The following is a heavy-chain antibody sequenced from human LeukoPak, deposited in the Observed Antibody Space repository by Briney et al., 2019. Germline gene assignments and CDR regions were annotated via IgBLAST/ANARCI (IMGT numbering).Heavy chain of an antibody. CDR3: AREAAAGTSFDY. J-gene: IGHJ4*02. V-gene: IGHV1-69*13. D-gene: IGHD6-13*01. CDR1: GGTFISYA. Sequence: SVKVSCKASGGTFISYAISWVRQAPGQGLEWMGGIITIFGTANYAQKFQGRVTITADESTSTACMELSSLRSEDTAVYYCAREAAAGTSFDYWGQGTLVTVSS. CDR2: IITIFGTA.